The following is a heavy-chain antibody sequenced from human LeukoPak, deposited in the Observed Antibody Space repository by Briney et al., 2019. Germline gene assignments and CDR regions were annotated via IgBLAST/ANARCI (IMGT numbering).Heavy chain of an antibody. D-gene: IGHD2-21*02. Sequence: ASVKVSCKASGYTFTGYYMHWVRQAPGQGLEWMGWINPNSGGTNYAQKFQGRVSMTRDTSISTAYMELSRLRSDDTAVYYCARAPYCGGDCYFNWFDPWGQGTLVTVSS. V-gene: IGHV1-2*02. J-gene: IGHJ5*02. CDR3: ARAPYCGGDCYFNWFDP. CDR1: GYTFTGYY. CDR2: INPNSGGT.